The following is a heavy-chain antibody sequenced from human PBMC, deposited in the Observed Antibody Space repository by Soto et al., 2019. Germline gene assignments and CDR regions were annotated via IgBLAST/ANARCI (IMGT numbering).Heavy chain of an antibody. Sequence: TSETLSPTCAVYGGSFSGYYWSWIRQPPGKGLEWIGEINHSGSTNYNPSLKSRVTISVDTSKNQFSLKLSSVTAADTAVYYCARGLYNLPLRYFDWSKREGGFDYGGKGTLVTVS. CDR3: ARGLYNLPLRYFDWSKREGGFDY. CDR1: GGSFSGYY. D-gene: IGHD3-9*01. V-gene: IGHV4-34*01. CDR2: INHSGST. J-gene: IGHJ4*02.